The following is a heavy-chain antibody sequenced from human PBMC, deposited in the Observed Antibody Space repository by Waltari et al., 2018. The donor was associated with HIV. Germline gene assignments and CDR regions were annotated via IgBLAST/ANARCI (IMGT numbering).Heavy chain of an antibody. CDR2: IHYSGST. Sequence: QLQLQESGPGLVKPSETLSLTCTVSGGSISSTSYYWGWIRQPPGKGLEWIGTIHYSGSTYYNPSLKSRVTISVDTSKNQFSLKLSSVTAADTAVYYCARLRGRGGITMIVPRFDPWGQGTLVTVSS. CDR1: GGSISSTSYY. CDR3: ARLRGRGGITMIVPRFDP. V-gene: IGHV4-39*01. D-gene: IGHD3-22*01. J-gene: IGHJ5*02.